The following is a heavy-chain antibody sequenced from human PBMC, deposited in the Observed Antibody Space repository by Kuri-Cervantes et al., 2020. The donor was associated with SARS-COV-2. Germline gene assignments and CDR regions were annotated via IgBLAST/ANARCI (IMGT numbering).Heavy chain of an antibody. J-gene: IGHJ4*02. Sequence: GGSLRLSCAASGFTFSSYAMHWVRQAPGKGLEWVSAISGSGGSTYYADPVKGRFTISRDNSKNTLYLQMNSLRAEDTAVYYCAKYSPGSSYYDFWSGHTGFDYWGQGTLVTVSS. V-gene: IGHV3-23*01. CDR2: ISGSGGST. D-gene: IGHD3-3*01. CDR1: GFTFSSYA. CDR3: AKYSPGSSYYDFWSGHTGFDY.